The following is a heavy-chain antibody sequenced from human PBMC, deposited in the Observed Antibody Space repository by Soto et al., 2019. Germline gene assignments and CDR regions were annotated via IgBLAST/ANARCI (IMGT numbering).Heavy chain of an antibody. Sequence: PGGSLRLSCAASGFTFSSYAMSWVRQAPGKGLEWVSAISGSGGSTYYADSVKGRFTISRDNSKNTLYLHMNSLRAEDTAVYYWAKEELERQGSGFDYWGQGTRVTVPS. CDR1: GFTFSSYA. CDR2: ISGSGGST. J-gene: IGHJ4*02. V-gene: IGHV3-23*01. D-gene: IGHD1-1*01. CDR3: AKEELERQGSGFDY.